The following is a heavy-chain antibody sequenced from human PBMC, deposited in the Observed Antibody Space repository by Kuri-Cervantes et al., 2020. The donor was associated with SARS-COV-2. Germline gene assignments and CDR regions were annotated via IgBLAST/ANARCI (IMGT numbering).Heavy chain of an antibody. CDR3: ARDFGSSWYGGARYDYGMDV. CDR2: IYSGGST. V-gene: IGHV3-53*04. CDR1: GFSFSYYG. J-gene: IGHJ6*02. Sequence: GGSLRLSCAASGFSFSYYGMHWVRQAPGKGLEWVSVIYSGGSTYYADSVKGRFTISRHNSKNTLYLQMNSLRAEDTAVYHCARDFGSSWYGGARYDYGMDVWCQGTTVTVSS. D-gene: IGHD6-13*01.